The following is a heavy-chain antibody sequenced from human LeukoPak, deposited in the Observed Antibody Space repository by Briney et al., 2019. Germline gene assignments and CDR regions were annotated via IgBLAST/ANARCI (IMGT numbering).Heavy chain of an antibody. D-gene: IGHD3-16*01. V-gene: IGHV4-39*01. J-gene: IGHJ4*02. CDR2: IYYSGST. CDR3: ATFVDYRYYFDY. CDR1: GGSISSYY. Sequence: SETLSLTCTVSGGSISSYYWGWIRQPPGKGLEWIGSIYYSGSTYYNPSLKSRVTISVDTSKNQFSLKLSSVTASDTAVYYCATFVDYRYYFDYWGQGTLVTVSS.